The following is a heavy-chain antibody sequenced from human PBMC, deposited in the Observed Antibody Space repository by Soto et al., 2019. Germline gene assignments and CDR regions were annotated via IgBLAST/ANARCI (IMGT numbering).Heavy chain of an antibody. J-gene: IGHJ4*02. CDR3: ARHQSGSGNSHFDF. V-gene: IGHV5-10-1*01. CDR2: IDPSDSFA. CDR1: EYSFPIYW. Sequence: PGESLKISSQAFEYSFPIYWISWVRQIPVAVRVWMGRIDPSDSFATYSPSFQGHVTISADKSTGVVYFQWRSLKASDTATYCCARHQSGSGNSHFDFWGQAAPVNVSS. D-gene: IGHD3-10*01.